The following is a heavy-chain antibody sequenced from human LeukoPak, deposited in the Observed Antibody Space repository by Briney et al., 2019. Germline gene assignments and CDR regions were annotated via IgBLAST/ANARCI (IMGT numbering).Heavy chain of an antibody. D-gene: IGHD4-17*01. J-gene: IGHJ4*02. CDR3: ARGAVMITVTPGDF. CDR1: GFTFSSHA. Sequence: GGSLRLSCAASGFTFSSHAMHWVRQAPGKGLEWVALISYDGSIKYYADSVKGRFTISRDNSKNTLYLQMNSLRSEDTAVYYCARGAVMITVTPGDFWGQGTLVSVSS. CDR2: ISYDGSIK. V-gene: IGHV3-30-3*01.